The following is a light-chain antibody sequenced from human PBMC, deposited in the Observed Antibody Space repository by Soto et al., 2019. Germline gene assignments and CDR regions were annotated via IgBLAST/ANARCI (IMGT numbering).Light chain of an antibody. CDR2: GIF. V-gene: IGKV3-20*01. CDR1: QSVGSDY. J-gene: IGKJ1*01. CDR3: QQFGSSPRT. Sequence: DIVLTQSPATLSLSPGERATLYCRASQSVGSDYVAWYQHRRGQAPRLLFSGIFKRATGIPDRFSGSGSGTDFTLTISRLETEDFAIYYCQQFGSSPRTFGQGTKVDIK.